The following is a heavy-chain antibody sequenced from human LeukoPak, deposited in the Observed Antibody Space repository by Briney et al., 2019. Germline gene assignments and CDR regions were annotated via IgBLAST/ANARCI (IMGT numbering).Heavy chain of an antibody. CDR3: ARDIQRWAFDI. CDR1: GFTFSSYE. Sequence: PGGSLSLSCAASGFTFSSYEMNWVRQAPGKGLEWNSYINGGGTTIYYADSVQGRFTFSRDNAKNSLYLQMDSLRADDVAVYYCARDIQRWAFDIWGQGTMVTVSS. J-gene: IGHJ3*02. CDR2: INGGGTTI. D-gene: IGHD5-18*01. V-gene: IGHV3-48*03.